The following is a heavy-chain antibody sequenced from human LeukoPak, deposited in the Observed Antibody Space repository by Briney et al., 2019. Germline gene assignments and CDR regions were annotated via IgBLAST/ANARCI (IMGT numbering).Heavy chain of an antibody. CDR3: AKDGRSRPYGMDV. Sequence: GGSLRLSCAASGFTFDDYAMLWVRQAPGKGLEWVSGISWNSGSIGYADSVKGRFTTSRDNAKNSLYLQMNSLRAEDTALYYCAKDGRSRPYGMDVWGQGTTVTVSS. V-gene: IGHV3-9*01. J-gene: IGHJ6*02. CDR1: GFTFDDYA. CDR2: ISWNSGSI. D-gene: IGHD2-15*01.